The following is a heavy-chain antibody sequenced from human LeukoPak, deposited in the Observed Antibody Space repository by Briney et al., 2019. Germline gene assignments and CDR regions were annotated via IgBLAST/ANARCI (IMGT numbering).Heavy chain of an antibody. D-gene: IGHD7-27*01. CDR1: GFTFSSYE. CDR3: ARIGIVLTGSFDY. J-gene: IGHJ4*02. CDR2: ISSSGSTI. Sequence: GGSLRLSCAASGFTFSSYEMNWVRQAPGKGLEWVSYISSSGSTIYYADSVKGRFTISRGNAKNSLYLQMNSLRAEDTAVYYCARIGIVLTGSFDYWGQGTLVTVSS. V-gene: IGHV3-48*03.